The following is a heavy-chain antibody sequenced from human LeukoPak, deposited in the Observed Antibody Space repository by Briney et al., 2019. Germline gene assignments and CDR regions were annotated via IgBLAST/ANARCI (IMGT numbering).Heavy chain of an antibody. CDR3: ATDLTREYSGYLNRDY. J-gene: IGHJ4*02. CDR1: GYTLTELS. V-gene: IGHV1-24*01. CDR2: FDPEDGET. Sequence: ASVKVSCKVSGYTLTELSMHWVRQAPGKGLEWMGGFDPEDGETIYAQKFQGRVTMTEGTSTDTAYMELSSLRSEDTAVYYCATDLTREYSGYLNRDYWGQGTLVTVSS. D-gene: IGHD5-12*01.